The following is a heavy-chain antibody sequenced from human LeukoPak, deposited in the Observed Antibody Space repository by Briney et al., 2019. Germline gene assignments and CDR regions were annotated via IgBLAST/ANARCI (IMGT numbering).Heavy chain of an antibody. CDR1: GGSISSSNYY. Sequence: SETLSLTCTVSGGSISSSNYYWGWIRQPPGKGLEWIGSIYYSGSTYYNPSLKSRVTISVDTSKNQFSLKLSSVTAADTAVYYCARRVLAAAAFYDYWGQGTLVTVSS. CDR3: ARRVLAAAAFYDY. V-gene: IGHV4-39*01. CDR2: IYYSGST. J-gene: IGHJ4*02. D-gene: IGHD6-13*01.